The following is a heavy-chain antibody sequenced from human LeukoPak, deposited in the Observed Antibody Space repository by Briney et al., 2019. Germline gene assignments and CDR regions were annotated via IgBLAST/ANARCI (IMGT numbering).Heavy chain of an antibody. CDR1: GFTFSSYA. CDR2: ISGSGGST. Sequence: GGSLRLSCAASGFTFSSYAMSWVRQAPGKGLEWVSAISGSGGSTYYADSVKGRFTISRDNSKNTLYLQMNSPRAEDTAVYYCAKSSGYNWNYNAFDIWGQGTMVTVSS. J-gene: IGHJ3*02. D-gene: IGHD1-7*01. CDR3: AKSSGYNWNYNAFDI. V-gene: IGHV3-23*01.